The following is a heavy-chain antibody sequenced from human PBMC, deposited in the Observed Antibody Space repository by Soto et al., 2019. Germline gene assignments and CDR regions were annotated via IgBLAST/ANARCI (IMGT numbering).Heavy chain of an antibody. J-gene: IGHJ4*02. CDR1: GFTFSSSG. D-gene: IGHD3-22*01. V-gene: IGHV3-33*01. CDR2: IWYDGSNK. Sequence: CLQIACAACGFTFSSSGMHWVRQAAGKGLEWVAVIWYDGSNKYYADSVKGRFTISRDNSKNTLYLQMNSLRAEDTAVYYCARALYYYDSSGSLDYWGQGTLVTVSS. CDR3: ARALYYYDSSGSLDY.